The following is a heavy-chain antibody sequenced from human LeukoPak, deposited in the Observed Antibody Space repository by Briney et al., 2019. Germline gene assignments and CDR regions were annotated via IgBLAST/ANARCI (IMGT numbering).Heavy chain of an antibody. D-gene: IGHD4-23*01. J-gene: IGHJ3*01. CDR3: ARGRGYGGNSAGAFDL. V-gene: IGHV4-34*01. CDR2: INHSGST. CDR1: GGSFSGYY. Sequence: SETLSLTCAVYGGSFSGYYWSWIRQPPGKGLEWIGEINHSGSTNYNPSLKSRVTISVDTSKNQFSLKLSSVTAADTAVYYCARGRGYGGNSAGAFDLWGQGTMVTVSS.